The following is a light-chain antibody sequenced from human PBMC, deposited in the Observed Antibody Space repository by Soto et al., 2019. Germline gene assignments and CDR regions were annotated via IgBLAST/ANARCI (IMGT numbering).Light chain of an antibody. V-gene: IGLV2-14*01. CDR2: DVS. CDR3: SSYTSSSTRV. Sequence: QSALTRPASVSGSPGQSITISCTGTSSDVGGYNYVSWYQQHPGKAPKLMIYDVSNRPSGVSNRFSGSKSANTASLTISGLQAEDEADYYCSSYTSSSTRVFGTGTKVTVL. J-gene: IGLJ1*01. CDR1: SSDVGGYNY.